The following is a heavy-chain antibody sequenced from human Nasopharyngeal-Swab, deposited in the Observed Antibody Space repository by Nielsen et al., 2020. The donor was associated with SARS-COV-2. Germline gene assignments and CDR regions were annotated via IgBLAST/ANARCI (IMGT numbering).Heavy chain of an antibody. CDR2: ITPSGGAT. J-gene: IGHJ5*02. CDR3: ASEPGGMAAPGKHFDP. Sequence: WVRQAPGQGLEWMGVITPSGGATNYARKFQGRVTMTRDPSTSTVYLDLSSLKSEDTAVYFCASEPGGMAAPGKHFDPWGQGTLVTVSS. V-gene: IGHV1-46*01. D-gene: IGHD6-13*01.